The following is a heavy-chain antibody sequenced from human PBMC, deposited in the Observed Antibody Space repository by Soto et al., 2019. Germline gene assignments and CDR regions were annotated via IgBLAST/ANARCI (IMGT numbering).Heavy chain of an antibody. Sequence: QVQLVQSGAEVKKPGSSVKVSCKASGGTFSSYAISWVRQAPGQGLEWMGGIIPIFSTATYAQKFQGGVTITADESTSTAYLELASLGSEDTAVYYWASEGGWWSYGYYAMDGWGQGTMVTVS. J-gene: IGHJ6*02. CDR1: GGTFSSYA. CDR3: ASEGGWWSYGYYAMDG. D-gene: IGHD3-16*01. V-gene: IGHV1-69*12. CDR2: IIPIFSTA.